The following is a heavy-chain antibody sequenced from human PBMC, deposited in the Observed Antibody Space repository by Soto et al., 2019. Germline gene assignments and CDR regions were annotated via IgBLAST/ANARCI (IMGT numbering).Heavy chain of an antibody. J-gene: IGHJ6*02. D-gene: IGHD2-2*01. CDR1: GGSFSGYY. CDR3: ARVDRTPRYYYYGMDV. V-gene: IGHV4-34*01. Sequence: PSETLSLTCAVYGGSFSGYYWSWIRQPPGKGLEWIGEINHSGSTNYNPSLKSRVTISVDTSKNQFSLKLSSVTAADTAVYYCARVDRTPRYYYYGMDVWGQGTTVTVSS. CDR2: INHSGST.